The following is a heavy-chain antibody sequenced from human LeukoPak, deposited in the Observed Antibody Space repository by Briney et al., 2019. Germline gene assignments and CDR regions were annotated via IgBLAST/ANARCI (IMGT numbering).Heavy chain of an antibody. CDR1: TFTLSSYT. J-gene: IGHJ4*02. CDR2: ICSSSTYI. CDR3: AKEWFGELIGVFDY. D-gene: IGHD3-10*01. V-gene: IGHV3-21*01. Sequence: GGSLRLSCAASTFTLSSYTMNWVRQVPGKGLEWVSSICSSSTYINYADSVKGRFTISRDNAKNSMALQMNSPRAEDTAVYYCAKEWFGELIGVFDYWGQGTLVTVSS.